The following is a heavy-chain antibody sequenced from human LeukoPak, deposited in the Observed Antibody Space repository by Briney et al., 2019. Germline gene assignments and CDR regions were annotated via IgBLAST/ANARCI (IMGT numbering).Heavy chain of an antibody. CDR3: ARDWVYDYGDPFDY. CDR1: GYTFTSYG. CDR2: ISAYNGNT. D-gene: IGHD4-17*01. J-gene: IGHJ4*02. V-gene: IGHV1-18*01. Sequence: ASVKVSFKASGYTFTSYGISWGRPAPGQGLEWMGWISAYNGNTNYAQKLQGRVTMTTDTSTSTAYMELRSLRSDDTAVYYCARDWVYDYGDPFDYWGQGTLVTVSS.